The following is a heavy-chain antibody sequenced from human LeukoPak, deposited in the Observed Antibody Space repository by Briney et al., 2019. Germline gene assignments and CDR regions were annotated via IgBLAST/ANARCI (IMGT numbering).Heavy chain of an antibody. V-gene: IGHV3-23*01. CDR1: GFTFTSYS. CDR3: AKDQYSSDNFDY. D-gene: IGHD6-19*01. CDR2: ISGGGGST. J-gene: IGHJ4*02. Sequence: GGSLRLSCAASGFTFTSYSMNWVRQAPGKGLEWVSTISGGGGSTYYADSVKGRFTISRDNSKNTLYLQMNSLRAEDTAVYYCAKDQYSSDNFDYWGQGTLVTVSS.